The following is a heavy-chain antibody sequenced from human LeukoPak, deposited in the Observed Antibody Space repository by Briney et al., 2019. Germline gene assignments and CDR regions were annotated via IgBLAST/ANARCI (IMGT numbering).Heavy chain of an antibody. D-gene: IGHD6-19*01. CDR3: AKDGGIAVAGPDY. V-gene: IGHV3-23*01. CDR2: ISGSGGST. CDR1: GFTFSSYA. J-gene: IGHJ4*02. Sequence: HTGGSLRLSCAASGFTFSSYAMSWVRQAPGKGLEWVSAISGSGGSTYYADSVKGRFTISRDNSKNTLYLQMNSLRAEDTAVYYCAKDGGIAVAGPDYWGQGTLVTVSS.